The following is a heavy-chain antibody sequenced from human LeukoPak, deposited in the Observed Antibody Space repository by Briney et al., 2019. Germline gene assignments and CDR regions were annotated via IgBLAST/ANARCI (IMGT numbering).Heavy chain of an antibody. V-gene: IGHV3-23*01. CDR2: ISGSGGST. D-gene: IGHD6-13*01. CDR3: ARAFSSNWYNDY. CDR1: GFTFSTFA. J-gene: IGHJ4*02. Sequence: PGGSLRLSCAASGFTFSTFAMTWVRQAPGRGLEGVSGISGSGGSTYYADSVKGRFTISRDNSKKMLYLQMNSLRVEDTAVYYCARAFSSNWYNDYWGQGTLVTVSS.